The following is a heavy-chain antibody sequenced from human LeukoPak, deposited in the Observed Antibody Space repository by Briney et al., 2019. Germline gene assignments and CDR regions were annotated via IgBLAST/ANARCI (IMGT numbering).Heavy chain of an antibody. Sequence: SETLSLTCTVSGGSISPYYWSWIRQPAGKGLEWIGRIYTSGSTNYNPSLKSRVTISVDTSKNQFSLKLSSVTAADTAVYYCAREGDYDILTGRLNWFDPWGQGTLVTVSS. D-gene: IGHD3-9*01. V-gene: IGHV4-4*07. CDR3: AREGDYDILTGRLNWFDP. CDR2: IYTSGST. CDR1: GGSISPYY. J-gene: IGHJ5*02.